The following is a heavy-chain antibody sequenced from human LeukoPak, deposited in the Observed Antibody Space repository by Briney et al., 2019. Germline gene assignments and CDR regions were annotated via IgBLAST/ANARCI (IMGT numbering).Heavy chain of an antibody. CDR2: INHSGTT. CDR1: VGSFSGYY. V-gene: IGHV4-34*01. J-gene: IGHJ4*02. CDR3: ARATVDTAMVIISAVYYFDY. D-gene: IGHD5-18*01. Sequence: PSETLSLTCADYVGSFSGYYWSWIPQPPGKGREWMWEINHSGTTNSTPSLKRAVTISVDTSKNQFSMKLSSVTDAETAVYYCARATVDTAMVIISAVYYFDYWGQGTLVTVSS.